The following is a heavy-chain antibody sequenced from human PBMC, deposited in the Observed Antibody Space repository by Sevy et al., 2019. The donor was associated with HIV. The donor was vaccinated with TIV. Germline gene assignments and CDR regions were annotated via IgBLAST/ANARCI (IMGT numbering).Heavy chain of an antibody. J-gene: IGHJ4*02. CDR1: GGPISVYY. CDR3: ARAVQWELLRYFDY. Sequence: SETLSLTCTVSGGPISVYYWSWIRQPPGKGLEYIGYVYYTGSTNYNPSLKDRVTISVDTSNNQFSLKLTSVTAADTAVYYCARAVQWELLRYFDYWGQGTLVTVSS. V-gene: IGHV4-59*01. D-gene: IGHD1-26*01. CDR2: VYYTGST.